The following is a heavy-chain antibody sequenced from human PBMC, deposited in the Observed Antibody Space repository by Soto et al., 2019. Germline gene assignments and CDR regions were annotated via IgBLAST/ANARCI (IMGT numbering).Heavy chain of an antibody. V-gene: IGHV3-53*02. CDR1: GFTVSSDS. J-gene: IGHJ6*02. CDR3: ARNYSAMGV. Sequence: EVQLVETGGDLIQPGGSLRRSCAASGFTVSSDSMTWVRQAPGKGLEWISIIYSDNNTDYADSVKGRFSISRDTSKNILYLQMNSLRAEDTVEYYCARNYSAMGVWGPGTTVTVSS. CDR2: IYSDNNT.